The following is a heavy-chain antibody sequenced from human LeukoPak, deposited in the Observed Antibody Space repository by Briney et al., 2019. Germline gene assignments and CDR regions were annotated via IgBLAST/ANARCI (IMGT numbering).Heavy chain of an antibody. V-gene: IGHV1-8*02. CDR1: GYTFTGYY. J-gene: IGHJ4*02. Sequence: ASVKVSCKASGYTFTGYYMHWVRQATGQGLEWMGWMNPNSGNTGYAQKFQGRVTMTRNTSISTAYMELSSLRSEDTAVYYCARGLVYYDSSGYYYPPDYWGQGTLVTVSS. CDR2: MNPNSGNT. D-gene: IGHD3-22*01. CDR3: ARGLVYYDSSGYYYPPDY.